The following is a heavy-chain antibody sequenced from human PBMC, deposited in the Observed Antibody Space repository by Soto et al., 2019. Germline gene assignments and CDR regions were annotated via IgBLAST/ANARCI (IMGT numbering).Heavy chain of an antibody. CDR1: GFTFSSYA. D-gene: IGHD3-3*01. Sequence: EVQLLESGGGLVQPGGSLRLSCAASGFTFSSYAMSWVRQAPGKGLEWVSAISGSGGSTYYADSVKGRFTISRDNSKNTLYQQMNSLRAEDTAVYYCAKDRITIFGVADDAFDIWGQGTMVTVSS. V-gene: IGHV3-23*01. CDR2: ISGSGGST. CDR3: AKDRITIFGVADDAFDI. J-gene: IGHJ3*02.